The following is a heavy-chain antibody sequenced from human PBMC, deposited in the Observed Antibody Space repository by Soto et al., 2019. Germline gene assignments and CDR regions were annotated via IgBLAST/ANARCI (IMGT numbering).Heavy chain of an antibody. D-gene: IGHD6-13*01. V-gene: IGHV3-33*01. CDR1: GFTFSSYG. J-gene: IGHJ4*02. CDR2: IWYDGSNK. CDR3: SAAAGHY. Sequence: QVQLVESGGGVVQPGRSLRLSCAASGFTFSSYGLHWVRRAPGKGLEWVAVIWYDGSNKYYADSVKGRFTISRDNSKNTLYLQMNSLRAEDTAVYYCSAAAGHYWGQGTLVTVSS.